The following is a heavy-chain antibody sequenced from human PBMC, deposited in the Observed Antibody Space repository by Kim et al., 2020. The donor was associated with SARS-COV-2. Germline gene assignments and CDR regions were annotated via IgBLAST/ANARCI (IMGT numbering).Heavy chain of an antibody. D-gene: IGHD3-22*01. CDR2: IYYSGST. CDR1: GGSISSGGYY. Sequence: SETLSLTCTVSGGSISSGGYYWSWIRQHPGKGLEWIGYIYYSGSTYYNPSLKSRVTISVDTSKNQFSLKLSSVTAADTAVYYCARLSMHYYDSSGYYFDYWGQGTLVTVSS. J-gene: IGHJ4*02. CDR3: ARLSMHYYDSSGYYFDY. V-gene: IGHV4-31*03.